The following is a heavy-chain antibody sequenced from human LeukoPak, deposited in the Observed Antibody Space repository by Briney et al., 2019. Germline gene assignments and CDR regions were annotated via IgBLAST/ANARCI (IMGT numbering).Heavy chain of an antibody. Sequence: SETLSLTCAVYGGSFSGYYWSWIRQPPGKGLEWIGEINHSGSTNYNPSLKSRVTISVDTSKNQFSLKLSSVTAADTAVYYCARVSRRGGNSAFGYWGQGTLVTVSS. J-gene: IGHJ4*02. V-gene: IGHV4-34*01. CDR2: INHSGST. CDR3: ARVSRRGGNSAFGY. CDR1: GGSFSGYY. D-gene: IGHD4-23*01.